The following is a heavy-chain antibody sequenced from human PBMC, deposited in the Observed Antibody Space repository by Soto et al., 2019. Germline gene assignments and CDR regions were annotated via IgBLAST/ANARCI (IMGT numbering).Heavy chain of an antibody. J-gene: IGHJ3*01. D-gene: IGHD5-12*01. CDR2: ISPSNGNT. CDR3: ASDQTKWLNGAFDF. Sequence: QVHLVQSGGEVKKPGASVKVSCKASGYTFINHGISWERQAPGQGLEWLGWISPSNGNTNYAQKFQGRVTMTTDTSTSTAYMELRSLRSDATAVYFCASDQTKWLNGAFDFWGQGTMVTVSS. V-gene: IGHV1-18*01. CDR1: GYTFINHG.